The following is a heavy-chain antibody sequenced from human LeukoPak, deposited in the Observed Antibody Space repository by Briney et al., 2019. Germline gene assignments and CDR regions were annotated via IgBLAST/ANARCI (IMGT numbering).Heavy chain of an antibody. CDR2: IYDSGST. Sequence: PSETLSLTCTVSGGSISRSYWSWIRQPPGKGLEWIGYIYDSGSTNYNPSLKSRVTISVDKSKNQFSLKLSSVTAADTAVYYCSRLPDPWGQGTLVTVSS. J-gene: IGHJ5*02. CDR1: GGSISRSY. V-gene: IGHV4-59*12. CDR3: SRLPDP.